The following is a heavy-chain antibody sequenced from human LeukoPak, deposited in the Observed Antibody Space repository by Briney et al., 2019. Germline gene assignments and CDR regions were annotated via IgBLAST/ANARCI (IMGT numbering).Heavy chain of an antibody. CDR2: ISSSGSTI. J-gene: IGHJ4*02. Sequence: GGSLRLSCAASGFTFSDYYMSWIRQAPGKGLEWVSYISSSGSTIYYADSVKGRFTISSDNAKNSLYLQMNSLRAEDTAVYYCARVTYYYDSSGYSAFDYWGQGTLVTVSS. CDR3: ARVTYYYDSSGYSAFDY. V-gene: IGHV3-11*01. D-gene: IGHD3-22*01. CDR1: GFTFSDYY.